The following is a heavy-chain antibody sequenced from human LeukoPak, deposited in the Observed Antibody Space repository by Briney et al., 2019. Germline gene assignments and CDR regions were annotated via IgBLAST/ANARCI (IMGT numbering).Heavy chain of an antibody. CDR2: INHSGST. CDR1: GGSISSGSYY. Sequence: SETLSLTCTVSGGSISSGSYYWGWIRQPPGKGLEWIGEINHSGSTNYNPSLKSRVTISVDTSKNQFSLKLSSVTAADTAVYYCARAHRVDRLYYYGSGSQNWFDPWGQGTLVTVSS. CDR3: ARAHRVDRLYYYGSGSQNWFDP. V-gene: IGHV4-39*07. D-gene: IGHD3-10*01. J-gene: IGHJ5*02.